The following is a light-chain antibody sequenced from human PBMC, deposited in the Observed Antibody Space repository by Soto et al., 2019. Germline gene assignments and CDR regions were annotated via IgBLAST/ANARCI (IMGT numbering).Light chain of an antibody. J-gene: IGKJ1*01. CDR2: RAS. Sequence: EVVMTQSPATLAGSPGETVTLSCRASQSLSGNLAWYQQKPGQAPRLLIFRASTRATGVPARFSGGGSGTEFTLTISGLQSEDFAVYYCQQYGSSGTFGQGTKVEIK. CDR3: QQYGSSGT. CDR1: QSLSGN. V-gene: IGKV3-15*01.